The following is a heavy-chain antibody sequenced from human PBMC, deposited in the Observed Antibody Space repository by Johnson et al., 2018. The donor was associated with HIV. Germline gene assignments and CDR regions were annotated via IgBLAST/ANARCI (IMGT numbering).Heavy chain of an antibody. Sequence: VQLVESGGGLVQPGGSLRLSCAASGFTVSSNYMRWVRQAPGKGLEWVSVINTGGGTYYADSVKGRFTISRDKSKNTLYLQMNSLRAEDTAVYFCARDGGSTRGDAFDIWGQGTMVTVSS. CDR3: ARDGGSTRGDAFDI. J-gene: IGHJ3*02. D-gene: IGHD1-26*01. V-gene: IGHV3-66*02. CDR2: INTGGGT. CDR1: GFTVSSNY.